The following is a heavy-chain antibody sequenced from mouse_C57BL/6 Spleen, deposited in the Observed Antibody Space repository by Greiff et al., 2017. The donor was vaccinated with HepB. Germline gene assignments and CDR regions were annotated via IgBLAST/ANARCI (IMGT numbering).Heavy chain of an antibody. CDR3: ARGGTAQAKGYFDY. CDR1: GFTFSDYY. Sequence: DVQLVESGGGLVQPGGSLKLSCAASGFTFSDYYMYWVRQTPEKRLEWVAYISNGGGSTYYPDTVKGRFTISRDNAKNTLYLQMSRLKSEDTAMYYCARGGTAQAKGYFDYWGQGTTLTVSS. D-gene: IGHD3-2*02. CDR2: ISNGGGST. J-gene: IGHJ2*01. V-gene: IGHV5-12*01.